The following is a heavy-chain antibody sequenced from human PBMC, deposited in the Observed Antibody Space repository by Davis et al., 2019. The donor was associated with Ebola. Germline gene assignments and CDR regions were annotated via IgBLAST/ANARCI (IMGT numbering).Heavy chain of an antibody. CDR1: GLIVSDNY. CDR3: ARHINGDFWYFDV. CDR2: LYRDGRT. Sequence: GESQKISCAASGLIVSDNYMSWVRQAPGKGLEWVSVLYRDGRTYYADSVKGRFTISRDNSKNVLYLQLNTLRADDTAVYYCARHINGDFWYFDVWGRGTLVTVSS. J-gene: IGHJ2*01. V-gene: IGHV3-53*01. D-gene: IGHD4-17*01.